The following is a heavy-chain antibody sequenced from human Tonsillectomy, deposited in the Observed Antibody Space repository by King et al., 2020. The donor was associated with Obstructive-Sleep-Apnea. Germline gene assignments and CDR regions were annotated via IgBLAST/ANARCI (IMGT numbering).Heavy chain of an antibody. J-gene: IGHJ4*02. CDR1: GYTFTSYD. CDR3: AGGGMTTIGLEATEFDY. Sequence: VQLVESGAEVKKPGASVKVSCKASGYTFTSYDINWVRQATGQGLEWMGWMNPNSGNTGYAQKFQGRVTMTRNTSISTAYMELSSLRSEDTAVYYCAGGGMTTIGLEATEFDYWGQGTLVTVSS. V-gene: IGHV1-8*01. D-gene: IGHD4-17*01. CDR2: MNPNSGNT.